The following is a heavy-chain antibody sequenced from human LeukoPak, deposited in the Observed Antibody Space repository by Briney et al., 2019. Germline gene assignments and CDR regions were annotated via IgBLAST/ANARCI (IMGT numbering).Heavy chain of an antibody. CDR3: ATYAGGDGTSNWFDP. CDR1: GFTVSSNY. V-gene: IGHV3-53*01. J-gene: IGHJ5*02. Sequence: GGSLRLSCAASGFTVSSNYMSWVRQAPGKGLEWVSVLYSDGSTYYADSVKGRFTISRDNSKNTLYLQMNNLRAEDTAVYYCATYAGGDGTSNWFDPWGQGTLVTVSS. D-gene: IGHD1-1*01. CDR2: LYSDGST.